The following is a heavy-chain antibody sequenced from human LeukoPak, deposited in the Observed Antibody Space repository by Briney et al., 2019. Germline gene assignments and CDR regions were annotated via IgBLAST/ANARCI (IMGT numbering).Heavy chain of an antibody. CDR3: ARVFDSGSQAYFYYMDV. D-gene: IGHD3-10*01. J-gene: IGHJ6*03. CDR1: GGSIRGYY. V-gene: IGHV4-59*01. CDR2: IYSSGST. Sequence: PSETLSLTCNVSGGSIRGYYWSWIRQPPGKGLEWIGYIYSSGSTNYNPSLKSRVTMSVDTSKNQFSLKVSSVIAADTAVYYCARVFDSGSQAYFYYMDVWGKGTTVTISS.